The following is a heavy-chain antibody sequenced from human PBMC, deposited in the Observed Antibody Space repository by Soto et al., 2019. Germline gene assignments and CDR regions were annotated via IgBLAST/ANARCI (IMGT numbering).Heavy chain of an antibody. D-gene: IGHD5-12*01. V-gene: IGHV3-7*01. CDR3: ARGSGYDSYGVDY. CDR1: GASGFTFSGYW. CDR2: IKHDGSEK. J-gene: IGHJ4*02. Sequence: VQLVESGGGLVQPGGSLRLSCGASGASGFTFSGYWMTWVRQAPGKGLEWVANIKHDGSEKNYVDSVKGRFTISRDKARNSLYLQMNSLRAEDTAVYYCARGSGYDSYGVDYWGQGTLVTVSS.